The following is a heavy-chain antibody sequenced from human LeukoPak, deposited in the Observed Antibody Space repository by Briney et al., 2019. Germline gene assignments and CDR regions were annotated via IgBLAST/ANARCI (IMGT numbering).Heavy chain of an antibody. V-gene: IGHV1-24*01. D-gene: IGHD3-10*01. CDR1: GYTLTELS. CDR2: FDLEDGET. CDR3: ATVRMVRGTVGWLRYDFDY. Sequence: GASVKVSCKVSGYTLTELSMHWVRQAPGKGLEWMGGFDLEDGETIYAQKFQGRVTMTEDTSTDTAYMELSSLRSEDTAVYYCATVRMVRGTVGWLRYDFDYWGQGTLVTVSS. J-gene: IGHJ4*02.